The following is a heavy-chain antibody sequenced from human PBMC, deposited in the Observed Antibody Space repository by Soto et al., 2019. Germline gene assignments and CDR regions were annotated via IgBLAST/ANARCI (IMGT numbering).Heavy chain of an antibody. V-gene: IGHV1-3*01. Sequence: ASVKVSCKASGYTFTSYAMHWVRQAPGQRLEWMGWINAGNGNTKYSQKFQGRVTITRGTSASTAYMELSSLRSEDTAVYYCARSDYYERNWFDPWGQGTLVTVSS. J-gene: IGHJ5*02. CDR1: GYTFTSYA. CDR2: INAGNGNT. CDR3: ARSDYYERNWFDP. D-gene: IGHD3-22*01.